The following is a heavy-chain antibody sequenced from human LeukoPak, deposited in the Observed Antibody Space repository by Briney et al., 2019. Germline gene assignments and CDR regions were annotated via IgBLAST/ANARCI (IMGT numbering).Heavy chain of an antibody. J-gene: IGHJ4*02. CDR2: IYHSGRT. CDR3: ARDSVVDIEASTTYYFDS. CDR1: GGSLSSSRYY. V-gene: IGHV4-39*07. Sequence: SETLSLTCTVSGGSLSSSRYYWGWIRQPPGKGLEWIGSIYHSGRTYYNPSLRSRVTISLDTSKNQFSLKMFSVTAADTAVYYCARDSVVDIEASTTYYFDSWGQGTLVTVSS. D-gene: IGHD5-12*01.